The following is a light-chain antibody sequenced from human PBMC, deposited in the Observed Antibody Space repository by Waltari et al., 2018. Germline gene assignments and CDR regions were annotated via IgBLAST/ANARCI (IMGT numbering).Light chain of an antibody. J-gene: IGLJ3*02. V-gene: IGLV4-69*01. Sequence: QLVLTQSPSDSASLGASAKLTCTLSSGNRSKVLAWHQQQPEKGPRFLMKVNSDGSHRKGDEIPDRFSGSSSGAERYLTISSLQSEDEADYYCQTGGHGTWVFGGGTKLTVL. CDR2: VNSDGSH. CDR1: SGNRSKV. CDR3: QTGGHGTWV.